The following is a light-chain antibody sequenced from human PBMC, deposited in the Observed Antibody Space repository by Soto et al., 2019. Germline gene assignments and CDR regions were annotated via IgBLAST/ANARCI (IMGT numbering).Light chain of an antibody. CDR2: GAS. J-gene: IGKJ1*01. Sequence: EIVMTQSPATLSVSPGERATLSCRASQNVNSNLAWYQQKPGQAPRLLIYGASTRDTGVPARFSGSGSGTEFTLTISSLQPEDFATYYCQQSYSTPWTFGQGTKVEIK. CDR3: QQSYSTPWT. V-gene: IGKV3-15*01. CDR1: QNVNSN.